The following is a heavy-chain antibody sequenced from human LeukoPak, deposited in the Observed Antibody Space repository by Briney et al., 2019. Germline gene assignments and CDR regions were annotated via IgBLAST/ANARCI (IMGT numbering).Heavy chain of an antibody. V-gene: IGHV4-34*01. Sequence: SETLSLTCAVYGGSFSGYYWSWIRPPPGKGLEWIGEINHSGSTNYNPSLKSRVTISVDTSKNQFSLKLSSVTAADTAVYYCARGRLNDFWSGYCFDYWGQGTLVTVSS. CDR2: INHSGST. CDR3: ARGRLNDFWSGYCFDY. D-gene: IGHD3-3*01. J-gene: IGHJ4*02. CDR1: GGSFSGYY.